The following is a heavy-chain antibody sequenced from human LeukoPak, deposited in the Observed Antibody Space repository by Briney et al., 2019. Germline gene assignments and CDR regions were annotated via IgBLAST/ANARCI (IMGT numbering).Heavy chain of an antibody. CDR3: ARDRNTDFWSGYYTNYFDY. CDR1: GFTFDDYA. J-gene: IGHJ4*02. D-gene: IGHD3-3*01. Sequence: GGSLRLSCAASGFTFDDYAMHWVRQAPGKGLEWVSGISWNSGSIGYADSVKGRFTISRDDAKNSLYLQMSSLRAEDTAVYYCARDRNTDFWSGYYTNYFDYWGQGTLVIVSS. CDR2: ISWNSGSI. V-gene: IGHV3-9*01.